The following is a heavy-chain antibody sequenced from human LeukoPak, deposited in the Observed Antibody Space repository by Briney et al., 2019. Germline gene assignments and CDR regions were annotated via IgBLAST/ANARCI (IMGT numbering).Heavy chain of an antibody. J-gene: IGHJ3*02. CDR2: IYYSGST. CDR1: GGSISSSSYY. CDR3: ASDFTIFGVVLSAFNI. D-gene: IGHD3-3*01. Sequence: SETLSLTCTVSGGSISSSSYYWGWIRQPPGKGLEWIGSIYYSGSTYYNPSLKSRVTISVDTSKNQFSLNLTSVTAADTAVYYCASDFTIFGVVLSAFNIWGRGRMVTVSS. V-gene: IGHV4-39*01.